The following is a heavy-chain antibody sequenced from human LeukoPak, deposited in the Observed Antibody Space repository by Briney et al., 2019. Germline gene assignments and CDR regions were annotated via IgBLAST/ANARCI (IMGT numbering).Heavy chain of an antibody. Sequence: ASVKVSCKASGYTFTSYHMHWVRQAPGQGLEWMGIIDPSGGSTSYAQKFQGRVSMTRDTSTSTVYMELSSLRSEDTAVYYCARDVGVAVYYMDVWGKETTVTVSS. J-gene: IGHJ6*03. CDR3: ARDVGVAVYYMDV. CDR1: GYTFTSYH. D-gene: IGHD2-15*01. V-gene: IGHV1-46*01. CDR2: IDPSGGST.